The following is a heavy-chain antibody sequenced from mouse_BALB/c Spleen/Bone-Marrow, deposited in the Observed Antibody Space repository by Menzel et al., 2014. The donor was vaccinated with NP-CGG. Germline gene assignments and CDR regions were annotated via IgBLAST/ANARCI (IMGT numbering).Heavy chain of an antibody. J-gene: IGHJ4*01. CDR2: IDTSDSYT. V-gene: IGHV1-69*01. CDR1: GYAFTDPW. D-gene: IGHD2-4*01. CDR3: ARGGDDFSLDY. Sequence: VQLQQSGTELVMPGASVKMSCKASGYAFTDPWIHWVKQRPGQGLEWIGAIDTSDSYTNYNQKFKGKATLTVDESSSTAYIHLSSLTSEDSAVYYCARGGDDFSLDYWGQGTSVTVSS.